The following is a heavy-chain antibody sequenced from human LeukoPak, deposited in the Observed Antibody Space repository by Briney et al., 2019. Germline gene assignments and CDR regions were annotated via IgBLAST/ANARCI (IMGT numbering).Heavy chain of an antibody. V-gene: IGHV3-23*01. CDR1: GFTFSSYA. D-gene: IGHD3-22*01. Sequence: GGSLRLSCAASGFTFSSYAMSWVRQAPGKGLEWVSAISGSGDSTYYADSVKGRFTISRDNSKNTLYLQMNSLRAEDTAVYYCAKALHITMIPHYFDDWGQGTLVTVSS. CDR2: ISGSGDST. J-gene: IGHJ4*02. CDR3: AKALHITMIPHYFDD.